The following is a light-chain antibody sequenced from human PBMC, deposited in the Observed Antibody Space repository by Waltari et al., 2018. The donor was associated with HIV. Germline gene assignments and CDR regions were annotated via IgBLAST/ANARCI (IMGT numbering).Light chain of an antibody. CDR3: SSYAGSNNLRV. Sequence: QSALTQPPSASGSPGQSVTISCTGTSRDVGCYNYVSWYHQHPGKAPKLMIYEVSKRPSGVPDRFSGSKSGNTASLTVSGLQAEDEADYYCSSYAGSNNLRVFGGGTKLTVL. CDR2: EVS. J-gene: IGLJ3*02. V-gene: IGLV2-8*01. CDR1: SRDVGCYNY.